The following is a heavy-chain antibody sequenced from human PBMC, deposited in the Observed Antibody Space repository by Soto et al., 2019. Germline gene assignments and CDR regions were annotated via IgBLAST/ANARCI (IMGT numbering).Heavy chain of an antibody. CDR1: GGSISSRGSMSGRSFY. D-gene: IGHD1-1*01. CDR2: ISYSDGS. Sequence: SETLSLTCTVSGGSISSRGSMSGRSFYWGWMRQPPGKGLEWIASISYSDGSFYNSSLKSRLTISVDTSTSTVYMELNSLTSEDTAVYYCARDQSWHDLVWWFDPWGQGTLVTVSS. CDR3: ARDQSWHDLVWWFDP. J-gene: IGHJ5*02. V-gene: IGHV4-39*07.